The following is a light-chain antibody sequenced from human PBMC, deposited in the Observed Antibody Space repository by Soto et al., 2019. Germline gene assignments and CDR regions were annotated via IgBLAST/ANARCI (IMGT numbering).Light chain of an antibody. J-gene: IGLJ1*01. CDR1: SSDVGAYNY. Sequence: QSVLTQPASVSGSPGQSITISCTGTSSDVGAYNYVSWYQQYPCKAPKLMIYGVTNRPSGVSNRFSGSKTGNTASLTISGLQAEDEAEYYCFSHRGGDSHVFXTGTKVTVL. CDR2: GVT. V-gene: IGLV2-14*01. CDR3: FSHRGGDSHV.